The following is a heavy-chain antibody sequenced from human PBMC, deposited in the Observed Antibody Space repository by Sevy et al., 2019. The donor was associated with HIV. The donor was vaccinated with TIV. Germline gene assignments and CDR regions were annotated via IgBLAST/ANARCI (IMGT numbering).Heavy chain of an antibody. CDR2: ISYDGSNK. CDR3: ARGPTYYYDSSRYDWFDP. Sequence: GGSLRLSCAASGFTFSSFAMHWVRQAPDKGLEWAAVISYDGSNKYYADSVKGRFTIPRDNSEKTLYLQMNSLRAEDTAVYYCARGPTYYYDSSRYDWFDPWGQGTLVTVSS. D-gene: IGHD3-22*01. CDR1: GFTFSSFA. V-gene: IGHV3-30-3*01. J-gene: IGHJ5*02.